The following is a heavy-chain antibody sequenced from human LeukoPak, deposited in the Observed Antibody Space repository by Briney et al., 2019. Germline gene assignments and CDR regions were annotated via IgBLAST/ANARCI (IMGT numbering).Heavy chain of an antibody. V-gene: IGHV4-39*01. D-gene: IGHD3-10*01. CDR1: GGSISSSSYY. Sequence: SETLSLTCTVSGGSISSSSYYWGWIRQPPGKGLEWIGSIYYSGSTNYNPSLKSRVTISVDTSKNQFSLKLSSVTAADTAVYYCARHSAYYYGSGSYPPDYWGQGTLVTVSS. J-gene: IGHJ4*02. CDR3: ARHSAYYYGSGSYPPDY. CDR2: IYYSGST.